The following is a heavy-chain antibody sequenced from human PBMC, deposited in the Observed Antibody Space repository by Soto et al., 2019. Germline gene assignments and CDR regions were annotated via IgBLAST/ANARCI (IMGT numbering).Heavy chain of an antibody. V-gene: IGHV4-59*12. Sequence: QVQLQESGPGLVKPSETLSLTCTVSGGSISGSYWSWIRQTPGKVLEWVGYIHYSGSTYYNPSLKSRVTISVDTSKNQFSLKLTSVTAADTAVYYCARRDYTSSQGTFDIWGQGTMVTVSS. CDR3: ARRDYTSSQGTFDI. CDR2: IHYSGST. J-gene: IGHJ3*02. CDR1: GGSISGSY. D-gene: IGHD4-17*01.